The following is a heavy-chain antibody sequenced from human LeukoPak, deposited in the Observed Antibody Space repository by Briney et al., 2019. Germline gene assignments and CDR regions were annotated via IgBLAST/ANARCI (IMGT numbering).Heavy chain of an antibody. CDR3: ARDRPRFIVVVPAPIDY. J-gene: IGHJ4*02. V-gene: IGHV3-9*01. D-gene: IGHD2-2*01. CDR1: GFTFDDYA. CDR2: ISWNSGSI. Sequence: SGGSLRLSCAASGFTFDDYAMHWVRQAPGKGLEWVSGISWNSGSIGYADSVKGRFTISRDNAKNSLYLQMNSLRAEDTAVYYCARDRPRFIVVVPAPIDYWGQGTLVTVSS.